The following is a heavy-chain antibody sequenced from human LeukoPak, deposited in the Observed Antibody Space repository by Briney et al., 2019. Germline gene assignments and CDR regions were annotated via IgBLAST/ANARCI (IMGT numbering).Heavy chain of an antibody. J-gene: IGHJ5*02. CDR1: GFTFSDYY. Sequence: KPGGPLRLSCAASGFTFSDYYMSWIRQAPGKGLEWVSYISSSSSYTNYADSVKGRFTISRDNAKNSLYLQMNSLRAEDTAVYYCARLLPPIVATSHWFDPWGQGTLVTVSS. CDR3: ARLLPPIVATSHWFDP. CDR2: ISSSSSYT. D-gene: IGHD5-12*01. V-gene: IGHV3-11*06.